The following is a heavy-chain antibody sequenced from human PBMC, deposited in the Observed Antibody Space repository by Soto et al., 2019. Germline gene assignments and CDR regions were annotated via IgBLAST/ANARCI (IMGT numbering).Heavy chain of an antibody. D-gene: IGHD3-16*01. V-gene: IGHV4-59*08. Sequence: SETLSLTCAVSGDSISSYYCMWIRQPPGKGLESIGYLYYTGSTNYNPSLKSRLTISVDTSKNQFSLKLTSVTAADTAVYYCARHVVIVSGGSSFDFWGQGILVTGLL. J-gene: IGHJ4*02. CDR3: ARHVVIVSGGSSFDF. CDR2: LYYTGST. CDR1: GDSISSYY.